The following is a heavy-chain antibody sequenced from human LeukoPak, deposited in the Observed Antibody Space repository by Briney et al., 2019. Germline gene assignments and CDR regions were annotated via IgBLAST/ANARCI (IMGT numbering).Heavy chain of an antibody. CDR2: ISYDGSNK. CDR1: GFTFSSYA. V-gene: IGHV3-30*04. Sequence: PGGSLRLSCAASGFTFSSYAMHWVRQAPGKGLEWVAVISYDGSNKYYADSVKGRFTISRDNSKNTLYLQMNSLRAEDTAVYYCARDSSLGAFDIWGQGTMVTVSS. D-gene: IGHD6-19*01. J-gene: IGHJ3*02. CDR3: ARDSSLGAFDI.